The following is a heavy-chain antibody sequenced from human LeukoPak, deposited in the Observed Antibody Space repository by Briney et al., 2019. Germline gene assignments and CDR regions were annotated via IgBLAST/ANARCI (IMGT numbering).Heavy chain of an antibody. V-gene: IGHV3-23*01. J-gene: IGHJ6*03. D-gene: IGHD2-8*02. CDR2: VSGSAGRT. CDR1: GFSFNSYG. CDR3: AKNRGHCVDGVCHNYYYMDV. Sequence: GGSLRLSCAASGFSFNSYGMHWVRQAPGKGLEWVSTVSGSAGRTDYADSVKGRFTISRDNLKNTLYLQMNGLRAEDTAVYYCAKNRGHCVDGVCHNYYYMDVWGRGTTVTVSS.